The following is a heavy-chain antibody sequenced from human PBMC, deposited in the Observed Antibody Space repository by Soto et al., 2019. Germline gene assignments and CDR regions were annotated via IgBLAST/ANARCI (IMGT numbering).Heavy chain of an antibody. CDR3: ARDLGSSWYPEYFQH. CDR2: IYPGDSDT. CDR1: GYSFTSYW. D-gene: IGHD6-13*01. Sequence: PGESLKISCKGSGYSFTSYWIGWVRQMPGKGLEWMGIIYPGDSDTRYSPSFQGQVTISADKSISTAYLQWSSLKASDTAMYYYARDLGSSWYPEYFQHWGQGTLVTVSS. J-gene: IGHJ1*01. V-gene: IGHV5-51*01.